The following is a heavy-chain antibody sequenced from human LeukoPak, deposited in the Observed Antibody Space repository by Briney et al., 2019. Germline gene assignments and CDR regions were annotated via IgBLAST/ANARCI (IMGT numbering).Heavy chain of an antibody. Sequence: GASVKVSCKASGYSFNDYYIHWARQAPGQGLEWMGWINPNRGGTSYAQKFQGRVTMTRDTSITTVYMERSNLRSDDTAMYYCARDPCDGVTCYNWFDPWRKETLVTVSS. V-gene: IGHV1-2*02. CDR3: ARDPCDGVTCYNWFDP. D-gene: IGHD4-17*01. CDR2: INPNRGGT. CDR1: GYSFNDYY. J-gene: IGHJ5*02.